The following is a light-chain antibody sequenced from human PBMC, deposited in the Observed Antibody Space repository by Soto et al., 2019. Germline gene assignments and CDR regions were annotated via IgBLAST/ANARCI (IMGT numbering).Light chain of an antibody. J-gene: IGKJ3*01. CDR2: GAS. CDR1: QSVSSS. V-gene: IGKV3-15*01. Sequence: EIVMTQSPATLSVSPGERVTLSCRASQSVSSSLAWYQQKPGQAPRLLIYGASTRATGIPARFSGSGSGTDFTLIISSLQSEDFAVDYWQQYNNWPPFTFGPGTKVDIK. CDR3: QQYNNWPPFT.